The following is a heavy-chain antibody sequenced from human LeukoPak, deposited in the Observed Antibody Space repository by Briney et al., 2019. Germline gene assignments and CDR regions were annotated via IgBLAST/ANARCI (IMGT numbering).Heavy chain of an antibody. CDR3: ARVRKLRTRGVMDPLDY. J-gene: IGHJ4*02. V-gene: IGHV3-7*01. CDR1: GFTFNYYW. CDR2: IQQDGTEK. D-gene: IGHD3-10*01. Sequence: GGSLRLPCAASGFTFNYYWLTWVRQAPGKGLEGVANIQQDGTEKYYVESVEGRFTISRDNAKNSLYLQMNSLRAEDTAVYYCARVRKLRTRGVMDPLDYWGQGTLVTVSS.